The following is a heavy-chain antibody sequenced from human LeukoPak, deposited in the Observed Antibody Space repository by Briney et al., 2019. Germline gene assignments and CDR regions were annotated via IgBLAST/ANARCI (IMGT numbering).Heavy chain of an antibody. CDR2: INTNTGNP. J-gene: IGHJ3*02. D-gene: IGHD4-17*01. V-gene: IGHV7-4-1*02. CDR3: TTPPDYGDYSVDAFDI. CDR1: GYTFTSYA. Sequence: GASVKVSCKASGYTFTSYAMNWVRQAPGQGLEWMGWINTNTGNPTYAQGFTGRFVFSLDTSVSTAYLQISSLKAEDTAVYYCTTPPDYGDYSVDAFDIWGQGTMVTVSS.